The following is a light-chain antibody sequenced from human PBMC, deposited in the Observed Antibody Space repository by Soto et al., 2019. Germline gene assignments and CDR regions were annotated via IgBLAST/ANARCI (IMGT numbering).Light chain of an antibody. V-gene: IGLV1-51*01. CDR1: SSNIGGNS. J-gene: IGLJ1*01. CDR3: GSWDSSLSAYV. Sequence: QSVLTQPPSVSAVPGQKVTISGYGSSSNIGGNSVSWYQQLPGTAPKLLIYDDNKRPSGIPDRFSGSKSGTSATLGITGFQTGDEADYYCGSWDSSLSAYVFGTGTKVTVL. CDR2: DDN.